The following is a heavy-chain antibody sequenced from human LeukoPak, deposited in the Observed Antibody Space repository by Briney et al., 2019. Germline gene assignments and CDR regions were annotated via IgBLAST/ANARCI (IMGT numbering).Heavy chain of an antibody. J-gene: IGHJ6*02. D-gene: IGHD2-2*01. Sequence: GASVKVSCKASGGTFSSYAISWVRQAPGQGLEWMGRIIPILGIANYAQKFQGRVTITADKSTSTAYMELSSLRSEDTAVYYCARDGGIVVVPAAPPYYGMDVWGQGTTVTVSS. CDR3: ARDGGIVVVPAAPPYYGMDV. CDR1: GGTFSSYA. V-gene: IGHV1-69*04. CDR2: IIPILGIA.